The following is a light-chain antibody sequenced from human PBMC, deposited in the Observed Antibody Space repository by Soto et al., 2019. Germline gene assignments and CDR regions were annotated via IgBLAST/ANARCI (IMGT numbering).Light chain of an antibody. V-gene: IGKV1-5*03. J-gene: IGKJ1*01. Sequence: DIQMTQSPSTLSASVGDRVTITCRASQSISSWLAWYQQKPGKAPKHLIYKASSLESGVPSRFSGSGSGTAFTLTISSLQPDDFATYSCQQYNSYSRTVGQGTKVEIK. CDR1: QSISSW. CDR2: KAS. CDR3: QQYNSYSRT.